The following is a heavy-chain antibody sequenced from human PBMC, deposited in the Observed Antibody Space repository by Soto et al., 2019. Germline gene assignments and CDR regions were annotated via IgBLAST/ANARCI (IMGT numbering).Heavy chain of an antibody. J-gene: IGHJ4*02. D-gene: IGHD3-22*01. CDR1: AGSFSTTNYY. CDR2: IYSSGTS. V-gene: IGHV4-39*01. Sequence: SDTLSLIYRLSAGSFSTTNYYRRWIRQPAGKGLEWIGSIYSSGTSFYNPSLTTRVTISVDTSKNQYSLKLNSVTAADAAVYFCARRVVVVGKFRLYPGFIDSWGQGTLVTVSS. CDR3: ARRVVVVGKFRLYPGFIDS.